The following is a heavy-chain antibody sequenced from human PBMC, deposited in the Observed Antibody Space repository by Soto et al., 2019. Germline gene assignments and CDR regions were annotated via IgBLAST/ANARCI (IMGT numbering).Heavy chain of an antibody. CDR3: ARGKRGPWYFDL. CDR2: IHYGETT. J-gene: IGHJ2*01. V-gene: IGHV4-31*03. Sequence: QVQLLESGPGVVKPSETLSLTCTVSGGSMSRGGDYWHWFRRPPGKGLEWIGNIHYGETTKYNPSLKSRLTVSADTSKNQFSLKLNSVTAADTAVYYCARGKRGPWYFDLWGRGTLVAVSS. CDR1: GGSMSRGGDY.